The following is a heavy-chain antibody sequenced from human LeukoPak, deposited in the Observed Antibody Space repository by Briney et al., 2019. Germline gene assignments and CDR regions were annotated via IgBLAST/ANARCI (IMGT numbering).Heavy chain of an antibody. D-gene: IGHD4-17*01. Sequence: TSETLSLTCTVSGASISSWYWSWIRQPPGKGLEWIGYIYGSGNTNYNPSLKSRVTMSIDTSKNQFSLKLSSVTAADTAIYYCARHVLTTGISRFYYNIGYFDYWGQGTLVTVSS. V-gene: IGHV4-59*08. CDR1: GASISSWY. CDR2: IYGSGNT. J-gene: IGHJ4*02. CDR3: ARHVLTTGISRFYYNIGYFDY.